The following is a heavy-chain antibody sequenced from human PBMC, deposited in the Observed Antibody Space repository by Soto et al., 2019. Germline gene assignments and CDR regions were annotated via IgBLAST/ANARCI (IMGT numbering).Heavy chain of an antibody. J-gene: IGHJ6*02. Sequence: GSLRLSCAASGFTFSIYWMSWVRQAPGKGLEWVANIKQDGSEKYYVDSVKGRFTISRDNAKNSLYLQMNSLRAEDTAVYYCARVGDYINGMDVWGQGTTVTVSS. V-gene: IGHV3-7*01. CDR1: GFTFSIYW. CDR3: ARVGDYINGMDV. CDR2: IKQDGSEK. D-gene: IGHD4-17*01.